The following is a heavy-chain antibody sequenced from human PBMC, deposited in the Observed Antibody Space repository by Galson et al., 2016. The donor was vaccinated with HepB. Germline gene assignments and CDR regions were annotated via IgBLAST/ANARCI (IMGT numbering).Heavy chain of an antibody. V-gene: IGHV4-59*08. J-gene: IGHJ5*02. D-gene: IGHD3-3*01. CDR1: GDSSSRYY. CDR3: ARTTVVTLFGVVIPYFFDP. Sequence: ETLSLTCTVSGDSSSRYYWSWIRQPPGRTLEWIGQIQFGGGSNYNPSLQSRVTISEDTSNHQFSLKLSSVTAADTAVYFCARTTVVTLFGVVIPYFFDPWGQGTLVTVSP. CDR2: IQFGGGS.